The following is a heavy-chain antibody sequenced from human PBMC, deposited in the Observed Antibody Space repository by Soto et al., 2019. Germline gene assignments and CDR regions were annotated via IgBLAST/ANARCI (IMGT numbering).Heavy chain of an antibody. Sequence: PSETLSLTCAVSGGSISSSSYYWSWIRQPPGKGLEWIGEINHSGSTNYNPSLKSRVTISVDTSKNQFSLKLSSVTAADTAVYYCARVGFNWNDDYYGMDVWGQGTTVTVSS. CDR3: ARVGFNWNDDYYGMDV. D-gene: IGHD1-20*01. CDR1: GGSISSSSYY. V-gene: IGHV4-39*07. J-gene: IGHJ6*02. CDR2: INHSGST.